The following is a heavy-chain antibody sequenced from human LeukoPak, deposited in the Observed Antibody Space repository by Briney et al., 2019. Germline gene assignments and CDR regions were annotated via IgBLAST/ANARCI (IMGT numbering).Heavy chain of an antibody. Sequence: GGSLRLSCAASGFTFSSYGMQWVRQAPGKGLEWVAVIWFDGHNKYYADSVKGRFTISRDNSMDTLYLQMNSLRAEDTAVYYCAKDRGGYGGSLEYWGQGSLVTVSS. J-gene: IGHJ4*02. CDR1: GFTFSSYG. V-gene: IGHV3-33*06. CDR2: IWFDGHNK. CDR3: AKDRGGYGGSLEY. D-gene: IGHD1-26*01.